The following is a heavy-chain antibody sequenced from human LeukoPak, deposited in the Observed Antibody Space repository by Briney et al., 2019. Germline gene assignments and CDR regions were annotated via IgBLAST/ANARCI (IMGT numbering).Heavy chain of an antibody. V-gene: IGHV4-59*08. D-gene: IGHD6-25*01. CDR3: ARSAIDAFDI. Sequence: SESLSLTCTASGGSISSSYWSSIRHPPGNGLECIGYIYNSGSTNYNPSLKSRVSISVDTSKNQFSLKLSSVTAADTAVSYCARSAIDAFDIWGQGTMVTVSS. CDR2: IYNSGST. CDR1: GGSISSSY. J-gene: IGHJ3*02.